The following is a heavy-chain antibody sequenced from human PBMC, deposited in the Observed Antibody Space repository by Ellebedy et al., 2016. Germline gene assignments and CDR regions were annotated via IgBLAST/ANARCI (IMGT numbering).Heavy chain of an antibody. CDR1: GFTLNNYV. CDR2: ITGETGTT. Sequence: GESLKISCAASGFTLNNYVMTWIRQAAGEGLEWVSAITGETGTTYYADSVKGRFTISRDNSRNRLYLQMNSLRVEDTALYYCVKGASSGSWVTMEYWGQGALVTVSS. CDR3: VKGASSGSWVTMEY. J-gene: IGHJ4*02. V-gene: IGHV3-23*01. D-gene: IGHD6-13*01.